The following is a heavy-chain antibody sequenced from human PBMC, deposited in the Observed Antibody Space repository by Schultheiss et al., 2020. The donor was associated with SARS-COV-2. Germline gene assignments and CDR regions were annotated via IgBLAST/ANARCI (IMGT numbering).Heavy chain of an antibody. Sequence: GGSLRLSCAASGFTFDDYAMHWVRQAPGKGLEWVAVIWYDGSNKYYADSVKGRFTISRDNSKNTLYLQMNSLRAEDTAVYYCAKDMPTVTTRYFDYWGQGTLVTVSS. CDR2: IWYDGSNK. J-gene: IGHJ4*02. D-gene: IGHD4-11*01. V-gene: IGHV3-33*06. CDR3: AKDMPTVTTRYFDY. CDR1: GFTFDDYA.